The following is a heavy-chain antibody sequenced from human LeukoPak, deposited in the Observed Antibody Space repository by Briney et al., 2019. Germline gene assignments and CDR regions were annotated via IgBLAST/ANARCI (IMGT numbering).Heavy chain of an antibody. Sequence: ASVKVSCKASGYTFTGYYMHWVRQAPGQGLEWMGWINPNSGGTNYAQKFQGRVTMTRDTSISTAYMELSRLRSDDTAVYYCARVRAARDAFDIWGQGTMVTVSS. CDR2: INPNSGGT. CDR3: ARVRAARDAFDI. V-gene: IGHV1-2*02. CDR1: GYTFTGYY. J-gene: IGHJ3*02.